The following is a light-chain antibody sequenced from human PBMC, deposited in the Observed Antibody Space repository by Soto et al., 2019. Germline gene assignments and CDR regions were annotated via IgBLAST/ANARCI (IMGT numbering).Light chain of an antibody. V-gene: IGKV1-5*03. CDR2: KAS. Sequence: DIQMTQSPSTLSASVGDRVTITCRASQSISSWLAWYQQKPGKAPKLLIYKASSLESGVPSRFSGSGSGTAFTLIISSLQPDDFATYYYQQYNSLRTFGQGTKVEIK. J-gene: IGKJ1*01. CDR1: QSISSW. CDR3: QQYNSLRT.